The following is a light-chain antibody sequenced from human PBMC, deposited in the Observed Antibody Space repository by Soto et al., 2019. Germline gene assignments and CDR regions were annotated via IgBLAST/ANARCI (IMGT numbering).Light chain of an antibody. CDR1: QSVSTN. CDR3: QQYNNWPPYT. V-gene: IGKV3-15*01. CDR2: RAS. J-gene: IGKJ2*01. Sequence: ETVMTQSPATLSVSPGERATLSCRASQSVSTNLAWYQQKPGQAPRLLIYRASTRATGIPDRFSGSGFGTEFTLTISGLQSEDFAVYFCQQYNNWPPYTFGQGTKLQTK.